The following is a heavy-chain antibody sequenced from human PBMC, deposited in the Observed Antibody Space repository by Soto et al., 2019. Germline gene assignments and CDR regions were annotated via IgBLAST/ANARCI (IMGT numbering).Heavy chain of an antibody. V-gene: IGHV1-69*13. J-gene: IGHJ6*02. CDR3: AKVRYSSPMGYYYGMDV. CDR2: IIPIFGTA. Sequence: SVKVSCKASGGTFSSYAISWVRQAPGQGLEWMGGIIPIFGTANYAQKFQGRVTITADESTSTAYMELSSLRSEDTAVYYCAKVRYSSPMGYYYGMDVWGQGTTVTVCS. D-gene: IGHD6-19*01. CDR1: GGTFSSYA.